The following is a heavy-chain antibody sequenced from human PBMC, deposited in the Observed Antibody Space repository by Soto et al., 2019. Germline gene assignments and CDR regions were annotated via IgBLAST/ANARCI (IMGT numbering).Heavy chain of an antibody. CDR3: ARASKPTVQDMTFDY. CDR1: GFPFTNFA. J-gene: IGHJ4*01. CDR2: ISYDGGKQ. D-gene: IGHD2-21*02. V-gene: IGHV3-30-3*01. Sequence: QVQLVESGGGVVQPATSLRLSCAASGFPFTNFAIHWIRQAPGKRLEWVAAISYDGGKQYYADSVKGRFTISKDTAQNTLYLQMKSLRAEDTAVYYGARASKPTVQDMTFDYWGQGTLVTVSS.